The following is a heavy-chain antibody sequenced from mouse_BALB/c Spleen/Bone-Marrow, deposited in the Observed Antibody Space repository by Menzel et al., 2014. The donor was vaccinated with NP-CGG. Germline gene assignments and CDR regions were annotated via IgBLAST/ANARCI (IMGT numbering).Heavy chain of an antibody. CDR2: ISNGGGST. CDR3: ARHNYDETWFAY. J-gene: IGHJ3*01. CDR1: GFTFSDYY. D-gene: IGHD2-4*01. V-gene: IGHV5-12*02. Sequence: EVKLVESGGGLVQPGGSLKLSCATSGFTFSDYYMYWVRQTPEKRLEWVAYISNGGGSTYYPDTVKGRFTISRDNAKNTLYLQMSRLKSEDTAMNYCARHNYDETWFAYWGQGTLVTVSA.